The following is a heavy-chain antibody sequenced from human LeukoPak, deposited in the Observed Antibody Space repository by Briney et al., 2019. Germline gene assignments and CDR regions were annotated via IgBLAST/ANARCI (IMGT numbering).Heavy chain of an antibody. V-gene: IGHV4-4*07. Sequence: SETLSLTCTVSGGSITGYYWNWIRQPAGQGLEWLGRVYSSGVGNYNPSLTSRVTMSVDTSKKQFSLKLTSLTAADTAVYYCAREEFLHEIDSSGYFVYWGQGTLVTVSS. J-gene: IGHJ4*02. CDR3: AREEFLHEIDSSGYFVY. D-gene: IGHD3-22*01. CDR2: VYSSGVG. CDR1: GGSITGYY.